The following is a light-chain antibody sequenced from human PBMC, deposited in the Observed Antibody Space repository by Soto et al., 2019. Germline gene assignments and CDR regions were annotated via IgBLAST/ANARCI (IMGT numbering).Light chain of an antibody. Sequence: QAVGTPEPSLAVSPGGTSPLPFCSPPGGVTSGHFPYWFPQKPGQAPRTLIYDTSNKHSWTPARFSGSLLGGKAALTLSSAQPEDEAEYYCLLSYSGARRVFGTGTRSPS. CDR1: PGGVTSGHF. J-gene: IGLJ1*01. V-gene: IGLV7-46*01. CDR3: LLSYSGARRV. CDR2: DTS.